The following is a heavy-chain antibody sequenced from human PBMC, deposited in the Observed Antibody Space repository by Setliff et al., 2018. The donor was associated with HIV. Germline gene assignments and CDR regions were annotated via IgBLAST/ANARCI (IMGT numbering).Heavy chain of an antibody. J-gene: IGHJ3*01. Sequence: SETLSLTCTVSGGSISSGSYYWSWIRQPAGKGLEWIGRIYASGSTNYNPSLKSRVTISVDTSKNQFSLKVKSVTAADTAMYYCARHPGSTSNWYKGAFDFWGQGRMVTVSS. V-gene: IGHV4-61*02. D-gene: IGHD6-13*01. CDR3: ARHPGSTSNWYKGAFDF. CDR2: IYASGST. CDR1: GGSISSGSYY.